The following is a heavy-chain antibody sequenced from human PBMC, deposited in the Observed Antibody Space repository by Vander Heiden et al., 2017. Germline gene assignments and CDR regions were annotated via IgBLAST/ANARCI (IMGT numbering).Heavy chain of an antibody. Sequence: QVQLVEPGGGVVQAERPLLLACVAYGFRFSNYGLHWVCPAPGTGLEWVARIGFDGSKKYHADAVKGRFTISRGNSKKMLYLQMNSLRAEDTAVYYCARGGNYYDSSGYPKGAFDPWGQGTLVTVSS. D-gene: IGHD3-22*01. CDR1: GFRFSNYG. CDR2: IGFDGSKK. J-gene: IGHJ5*02. V-gene: IGHV3-33*01. CDR3: ARGGNYYDSSGYPKGAFDP.